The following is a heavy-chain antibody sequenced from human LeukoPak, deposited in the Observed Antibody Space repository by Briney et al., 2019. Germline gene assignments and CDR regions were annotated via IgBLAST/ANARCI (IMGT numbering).Heavy chain of an antibody. CDR3: VKTLAY. V-gene: IGHV3-23*01. CDR1: GFTFSNYA. J-gene: IGHJ4*02. D-gene: IGHD1-1*01. CDR2: IIDSGGST. Sequence: GGSLRLSCAASGFTFSNYAMNWVRQAPGKGLEWASHIIDSGGSTYYADSVKGRFTISRDNSKNTLYLQMDSLGADDTAIYYCVKTLAYWGQGTLVTVSS.